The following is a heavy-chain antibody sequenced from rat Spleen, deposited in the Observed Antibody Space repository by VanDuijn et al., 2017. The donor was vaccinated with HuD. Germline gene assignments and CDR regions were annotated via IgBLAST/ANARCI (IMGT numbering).Heavy chain of an antibody. D-gene: IGHD5-1*01. CDR3: ASQTGSGWYFDF. Sequence: EVQLVESDGGLVQPGRSMKLSCAASGFTFSDYGMAWVRQAPTKGLEWVATISYDGSSTYYRDSVKGRFTISRDNAKSTLYRQMDSLRSEDTATYYCASQTGSGWYFDFWGPGTMVTVSS. CDR1: GFTFSDYG. J-gene: IGHJ1*01. CDR2: ISYDGSST. V-gene: IGHV5-29*01.